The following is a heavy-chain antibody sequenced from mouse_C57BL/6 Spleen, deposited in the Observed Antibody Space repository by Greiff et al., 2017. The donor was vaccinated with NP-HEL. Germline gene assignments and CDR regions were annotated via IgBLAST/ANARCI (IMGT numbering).Heavy chain of an antibody. CDR1: GYTFTSYW. CDR2: INPSNGGT. J-gene: IGHJ1*03. Sequence: QVQLQQPGTEPVKPGASVKLSCKASGYTFTSYWMHWVKQRPGQGLEWIGNINPSNGGTNYNEKFKSKATLTVDKSSSTAYMQLSSLTSEDSAVYYCARFTTVVATRWYFDVWGTGTTVTVSS. CDR3: ARFTTVVATRWYFDV. V-gene: IGHV1-53*01. D-gene: IGHD1-1*01.